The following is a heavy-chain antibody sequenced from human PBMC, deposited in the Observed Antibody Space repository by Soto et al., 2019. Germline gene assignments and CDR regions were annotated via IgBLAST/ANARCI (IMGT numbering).Heavy chain of an antibody. V-gene: IGHV3-33*01. CDR3: ARWGCSGSNCNLNQRSFDL. CDR1: GFIFNEYG. D-gene: IGHD2-15*01. CDR2: IWYDGSNK. J-gene: IGHJ4*02. Sequence: PWGSLRLSCAASGFIFNEYGMHWVRQAPGKGLEWVAVIWYDGSNKYYADSVKGRFTFSRDNSKNTMSLQMNSLRVEDTAIYYCARWGCSGSNCNLNQRSFDLWGQGTLVTVSS.